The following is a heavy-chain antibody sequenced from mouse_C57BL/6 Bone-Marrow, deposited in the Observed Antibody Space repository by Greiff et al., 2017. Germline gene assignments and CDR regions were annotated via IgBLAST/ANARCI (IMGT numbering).Heavy chain of an antibody. CDR1: GFSLTSYG. D-gene: IGHD1-1*01. CDR3: AKRRGNYYGSSYWYFDG. Sequence: VKLMESGPGLVQPSQSLSITCTVSGFSLTSYGVHWVRQSPGKGLEWLGVIWRGGSTDYNAAFMSRLSITKDNSKSQVFFKMNRLQADDTAIYYCAKRRGNYYGSSYWYFDGWGTGTTVTVSS. CDR2: IWRGGST. J-gene: IGHJ1*03. V-gene: IGHV2-5*01.